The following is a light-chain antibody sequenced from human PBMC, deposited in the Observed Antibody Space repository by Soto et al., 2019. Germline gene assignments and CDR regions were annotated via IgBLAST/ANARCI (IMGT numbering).Light chain of an antibody. CDR1: QSISSW. J-gene: IGKJ2*01. CDR3: QQYNSYPMYT. V-gene: IGKV1-5*01. CDR2: DAS. Sequence: DIQMTQSPSTLSASVGDRVTITCRASQSISSWLAWYQQKPGQAPKLLIYDASRLESGVPSRFSGSGSGTEFTLTISSLQPDDFATYYCQQYNSYPMYTFGQGTKLEIK.